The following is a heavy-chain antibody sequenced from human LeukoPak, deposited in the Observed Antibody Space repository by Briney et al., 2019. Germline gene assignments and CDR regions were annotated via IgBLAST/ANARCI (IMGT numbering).Heavy chain of an antibody. V-gene: IGHV4-30-4*01. Sequence: SETLSLTCTVSGGSISSYYWSWIRQPPGKGLEWIGYIYYSGSTYYNPSLKSRVTISVDTSKNQFSLKLSSVTAADTAVYYCARVPDYYYDSSGEYYFDYWGQGTLVTVSS. D-gene: IGHD3-22*01. CDR1: GGSISSYY. J-gene: IGHJ4*02. CDR3: ARVPDYYYDSSGEYYFDY. CDR2: IYYSGST.